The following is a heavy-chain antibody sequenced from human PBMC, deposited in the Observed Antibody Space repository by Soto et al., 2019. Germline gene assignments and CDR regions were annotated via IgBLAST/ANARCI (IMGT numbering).Heavy chain of an antibody. J-gene: IGHJ3*02. V-gene: IGHV2-5*01. CDR1: GISLSGSGVG. Sequence: GLTLVKPRQTLRLTWPRSGISLSGSGVGWGWIRQTPGKALEWLALVYWNDDKHYSPSLKSRLTITKDTSKNQAILTMTNMDPVDTATYYCARGLATLPVFAFDIWGQGTVVTVSS. CDR3: ARGLATLPVFAFDI. CDR2: VYWNDDK. D-gene: IGHD1-1*01.